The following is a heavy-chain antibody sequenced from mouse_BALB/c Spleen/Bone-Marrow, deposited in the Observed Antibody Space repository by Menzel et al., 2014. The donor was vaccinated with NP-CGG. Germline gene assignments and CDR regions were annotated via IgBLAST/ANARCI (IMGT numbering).Heavy chain of an antibody. CDR2: IWNGGST. V-gene: IGHV2-6-4*01. D-gene: IGHD1-1*01. CDR3: ARNYYGIPYYFDY. Sequence: VQLQQSGPGLVAPSQRLSITCTVSGFSLSRYNVHWVRQPPGKGREWLGMIWNGGSTDYNSALKSRLSISKDNSKSQVFLKMNSLQTDDTAMYYCARNYYGIPYYFDYWGQGTTLTVSS. J-gene: IGHJ2*01. CDR1: GFSLSRYN.